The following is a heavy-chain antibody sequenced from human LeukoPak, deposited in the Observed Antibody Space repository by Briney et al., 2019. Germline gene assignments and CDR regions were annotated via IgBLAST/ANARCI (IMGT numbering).Heavy chain of an antibody. CDR3: AKVRCGGDCYSTHDAFDI. CDR1: GFSFSTYA. Sequence: GGFLRLSCAASGFSFSTYAMSWVRQAPGKGLEWVSGISGSGTSTYYADSVKGRFTISRDNSKNTLYLQMNSLRAEDTAVYYCAKVRCGGDCYSTHDAFDIWGQGTMVTVSS. V-gene: IGHV3-23*01. CDR2: ISGSGTST. J-gene: IGHJ3*02. D-gene: IGHD2-21*02.